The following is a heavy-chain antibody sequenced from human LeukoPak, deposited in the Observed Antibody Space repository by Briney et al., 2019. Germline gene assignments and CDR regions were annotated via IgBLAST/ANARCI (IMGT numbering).Heavy chain of an antibody. CDR1: GFTFTSYW. Sequence: GSLRLSCAASGFTFTSYWMHWVRQAPGEGLVWVSRVNSDGSSTTYADSVKGRFTNSRDNAKNTLYLQMNSLRAEDTAVYDCARGRYYGMDVWGQGTTVTVSS. CDR3: ARGRYYGMDV. J-gene: IGHJ6*01. V-gene: IGHV3-74*01. CDR2: VNSDGSST.